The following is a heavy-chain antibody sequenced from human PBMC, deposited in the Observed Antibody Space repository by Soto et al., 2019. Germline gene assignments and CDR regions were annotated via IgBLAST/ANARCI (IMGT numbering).Heavy chain of an antibody. CDR2: INAGNGNT. CDR3: ARMYPVAGDAFDI. CDR1: GYTFTSYA. Sequence: ASVKVSCKASGYTFTSYAMRWVRQAPGQRLEWMGWINAGNGNTKYSQKFQGRVTITRDTSASTAYMELSSLRSEYTAVYYCARMYPVAGDAFDIWGQGTMVTVSS. D-gene: IGHD6-19*01. J-gene: IGHJ3*02. V-gene: IGHV1-3*01.